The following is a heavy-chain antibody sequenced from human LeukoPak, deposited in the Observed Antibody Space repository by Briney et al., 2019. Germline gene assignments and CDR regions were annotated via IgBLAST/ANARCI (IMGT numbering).Heavy chain of an antibody. J-gene: IGHJ4*02. Sequence: PSETLSLTCTVSGGSISSSSYYWGWIRQPPGKGLEWIGSIYYSGSTYYNPSLKSRVTISVDTSKNQFSLKLSSVTAADTAVYYCARDGGGYNLEYYFDYWGQGTLVTVSS. D-gene: IGHD5-24*01. CDR2: IYYSGST. CDR3: ARDGGGYNLEYYFDY. V-gene: IGHV4-39*07. CDR1: GGSISSSSYY.